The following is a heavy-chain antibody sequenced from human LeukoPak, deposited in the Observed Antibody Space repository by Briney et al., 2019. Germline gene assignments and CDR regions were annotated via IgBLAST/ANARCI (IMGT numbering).Heavy chain of an antibody. V-gene: IGHV1-2*02. CDR2: INPNSGGT. CDR1: GYTFTGYY. J-gene: IGHJ4*02. CDR3: AVIVVVPAAIISYYFDY. D-gene: IGHD2-2*02. Sequence: ASVKVSCKASGYTFTGYYMHWVRQAPGQGLEWMGWINPNSGGTNYAQKFQGRVTMTRDTSISTAYMELSSLRSEDTAVYYCAVIVVVPAAIISYYFDYWGQGTLVTVSS.